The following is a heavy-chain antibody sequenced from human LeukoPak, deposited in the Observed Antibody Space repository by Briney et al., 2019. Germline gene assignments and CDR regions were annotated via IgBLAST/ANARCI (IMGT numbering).Heavy chain of an antibody. Sequence: GGSLRLSCAASGFTFDDYAMHWVRQAPGKGLEWVSGISWNSGSIGYADSVKGRFTISRDNAKNSLYLQMNSPRAEDTALYYCAKDIRAIAAAIDYWGQGTLVTVSS. CDR2: ISWNSGSI. J-gene: IGHJ4*02. D-gene: IGHD6-13*01. CDR3: AKDIRAIAAAIDY. CDR1: GFTFDDYA. V-gene: IGHV3-9*01.